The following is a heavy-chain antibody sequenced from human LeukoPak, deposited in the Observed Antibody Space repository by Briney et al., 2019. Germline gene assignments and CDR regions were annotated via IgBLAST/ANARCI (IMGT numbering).Heavy chain of an antibody. D-gene: IGHD3-3*01. V-gene: IGHV1-3*01. CDR3: ARVQYYDFWSGYYTGTASYYYYYMAV. J-gene: IGHJ6*03. Sequence: ASVKVSCKASGYTFTSYAMHWVRQAPGQRLEWMGWINAGNGNTKYSQKFQGRVTITRDTSASTAYMELRSLRSDDTAVYYCARVQYYDFWSGYYTGTASYYYYYMAVWGKGTTVTVSS. CDR2: INAGNGNT. CDR1: GYTFTSYA.